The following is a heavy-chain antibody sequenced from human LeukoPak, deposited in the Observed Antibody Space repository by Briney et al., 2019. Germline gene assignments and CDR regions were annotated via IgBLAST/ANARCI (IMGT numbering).Heavy chain of an antibody. CDR1: GYTFTGYY. V-gene: IGHV1-2*02. J-gene: IGHJ5*02. CDR3: ARVEGIVVVPEAINWFDP. D-gene: IGHD2-2*01. Sequence: ASVKVSCKASGYTFTGYYMHWVRQAPGQGLEWMGWINPNSGGTHYAQKLQGRVTMTTDTSTRTAYMELRSLRSDDTAVYYCARVEGIVVVPEAINWFDPWGQGTLVTVSS. CDR2: INPNSGGT.